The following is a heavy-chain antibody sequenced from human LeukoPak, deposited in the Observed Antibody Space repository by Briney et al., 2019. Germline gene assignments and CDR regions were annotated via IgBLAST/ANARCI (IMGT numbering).Heavy chain of an antibody. V-gene: IGHV1-2*02. CDR2: INPNSGGT. J-gene: IGHJ4*02. CDR3: ARDGYNYYYFDY. D-gene: IGHD5-24*01. Sequence: ASVKVSCKASGYTFTGYYMHWVRQAPGQGLEWMGWINPNSGGTNYAQKFQGRVTMTRDTSISTAYMELSRLRSDDTAGYYCARDGYNYYYFDYWGQGTLVTVSS. CDR1: GYTFTGYY.